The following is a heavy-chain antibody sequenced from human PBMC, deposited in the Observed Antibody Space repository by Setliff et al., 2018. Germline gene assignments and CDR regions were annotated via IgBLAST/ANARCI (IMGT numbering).Heavy chain of an antibody. D-gene: IGHD2-15*01. CDR1: GGTFKNYG. CDR2: ISAYSGDT. V-gene: IGHV1-18*01. J-gene: IGHJ5*02. CDR3: AKDRVEVVVAAPQARFDP. Sequence: AASVKVSCKASGGTFKNYGVSWVRQAPGQGLEWMGWISAYSGDTIYAQNYQGRVTMTTDTSTSTAYMELRSLRSDDTAVYYCAKDRVEVVVAAPQARFDPWGQGTLVTVSS.